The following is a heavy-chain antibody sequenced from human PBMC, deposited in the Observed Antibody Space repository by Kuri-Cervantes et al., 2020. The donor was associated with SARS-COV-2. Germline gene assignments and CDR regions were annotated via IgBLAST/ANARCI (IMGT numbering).Heavy chain of an antibody. CDR3: ARGRGYSGYDSPLNWFDP. V-gene: IGHV4-38-2*01. D-gene: IGHD5-12*01. J-gene: IGHJ5*02. Sequence: GSLRLSCAVSGYSISSGYYWGWIRQPPGKGLEWIGSIYHSGSTYYNPSLKSRVTISVDTSKNQFSLKLSSVTAADTAVYYCARGRGYSGYDSPLNWFDPWGQGNLVTVSS. CDR2: IYHSGST. CDR1: GYSISSGYY.